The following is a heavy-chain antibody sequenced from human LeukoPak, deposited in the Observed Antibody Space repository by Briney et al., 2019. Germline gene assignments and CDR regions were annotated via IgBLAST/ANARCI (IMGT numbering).Heavy chain of an antibody. V-gene: IGHV3-7*01. CDR1: GFTFSSNW. J-gene: IGHJ3*02. CDR2: INQDGGEK. D-gene: IGHD3-3*01. CDR3: AREGEVDYDFSEGDAFDI. Sequence: PGGSLRLSCTASGFTFSSNWMTWVRQAPGKGLEWVANINQDGGEKYYVDSVKGRFTISRDNAKNSLYLQMNSLRAEDTAVYYCAREGEVDYDFSEGDAFDIWGQGTMVTVSS.